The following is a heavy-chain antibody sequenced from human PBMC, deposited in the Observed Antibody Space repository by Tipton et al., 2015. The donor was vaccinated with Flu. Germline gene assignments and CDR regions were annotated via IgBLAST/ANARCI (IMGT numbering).Heavy chain of an antibody. D-gene: IGHD3-10*01. V-gene: IGHV3-53*01. CDR1: GFIVSSNY. CDR2: LYTGGST. CDR3: ARGLTGFGELLDF. J-gene: IGHJ4*02. Sequence: AASGFIVSSNYMTWVRQAPGKGLEWVSVLYTGGSTYYADSVKGRFTISRDNSKNTLYLQMDSLRVEDTAVYYCARGLTGFGELLDFWGQGTLVTVSS.